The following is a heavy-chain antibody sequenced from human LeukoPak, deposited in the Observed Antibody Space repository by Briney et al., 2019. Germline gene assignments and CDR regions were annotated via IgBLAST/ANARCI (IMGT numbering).Heavy chain of an antibody. CDR2: INHSGST. V-gene: IGHV4-34*01. Sequence: LETLSLTCAVYGGSFSGYYWSWIRQPPGKGLEWIGEINHSGSTNYNPSLKSRVTISVDTSKNQFSLKLSSVTAADTAVYYCARGITMIVVVSRFDPWGQGTLVTVSS. CDR3: ARGITMIVVVSRFDP. J-gene: IGHJ5*02. D-gene: IGHD3-22*01. CDR1: GGSFSGYY.